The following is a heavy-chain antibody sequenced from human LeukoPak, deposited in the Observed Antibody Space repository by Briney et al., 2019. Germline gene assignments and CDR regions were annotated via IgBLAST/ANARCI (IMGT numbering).Heavy chain of an antibody. CDR1: GGSISSGNYY. CDR3: ARADYYGSSAYPY. Sequence: SQTPSLTCTVSGGSISSGNYYWTWIRQHPGKGLEWIGYIYYSGTTFYNPSLKSRVTISIDTSKNQFSLKLTSVTAADTAVYYCARADYYGSSAYPYWGQGTLVTVSS. J-gene: IGHJ4*02. D-gene: IGHD3-22*01. CDR2: IYYSGTT. V-gene: IGHV4-31*03.